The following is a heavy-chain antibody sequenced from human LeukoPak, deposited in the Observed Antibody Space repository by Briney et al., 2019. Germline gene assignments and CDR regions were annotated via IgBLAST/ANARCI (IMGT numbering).Heavy chain of an antibody. Sequence: SETLSLTCTVSGGSVSSHYWSWIRQPPGKGLEWIGYICYSGTTNYNPSLKSRVTIGVDTSKNQFSLKLTAVTAADTAVYYCVREWRGGYYDSSGPNWFDPWGQGTLVTVSS. CDR3: VREWRGGYYDSSGPNWFDP. D-gene: IGHD3-22*01. J-gene: IGHJ5*02. CDR1: GGSVSSHY. V-gene: IGHV4-4*08. CDR2: ICYSGTT.